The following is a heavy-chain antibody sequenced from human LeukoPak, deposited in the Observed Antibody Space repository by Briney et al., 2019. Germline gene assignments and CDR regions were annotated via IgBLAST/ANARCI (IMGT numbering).Heavy chain of an antibody. V-gene: IGHV4-34*01. D-gene: IGHD2-21*01. J-gene: IGHJ5*02. Sequence: PSETLSLTCAVYGGSFSGYYWSWIRQPPGKGLEWIGEINHSGSTNYNPSLKSRVTISVDTSKNQFSLKLSSVTAADTAVYYCARCSPYSRWFDPWGQGTLVTVSS. CDR3: ARCSPYSRWFDP. CDR2: INHSGST. CDR1: GGSFSGYY.